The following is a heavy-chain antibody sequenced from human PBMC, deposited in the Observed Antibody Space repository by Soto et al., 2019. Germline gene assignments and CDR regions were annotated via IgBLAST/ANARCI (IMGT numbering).Heavy chain of an antibody. D-gene: IGHD3-10*02. J-gene: IGHJ2*01. Sequence: KWLEWVGRIKSKADGGTNDYDAPVKGRFTISRDDSKNTLYLQMNSLKTEDTAVYYCTIFFFFQAEDGIRDVRSVSAFLLNRSSDL. CDR3: TIFFFFQAEDGIRDVRSVSAFLLNRSSDL. CDR2: IKSKADGGTN. V-gene: IGHV3-15*07.